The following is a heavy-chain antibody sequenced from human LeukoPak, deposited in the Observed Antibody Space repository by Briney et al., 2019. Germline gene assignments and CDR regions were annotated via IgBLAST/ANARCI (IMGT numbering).Heavy chain of an antibody. Sequence: ASVKVSCKGSGYTFNSHGITWVRQAPGQGLECMGWISAYHGNTNYAQKLQGRVTLTTDTSTSTAYMDLRSLRSDDTAVYYCARTHSSGWYSVGYYYMDVWGKGTTVTVSS. CDR2: ISAYHGNT. J-gene: IGHJ6*03. V-gene: IGHV1-18*01. D-gene: IGHD6-19*01. CDR1: GYTFNSHG. CDR3: ARTHSSGWYSVGYYYMDV.